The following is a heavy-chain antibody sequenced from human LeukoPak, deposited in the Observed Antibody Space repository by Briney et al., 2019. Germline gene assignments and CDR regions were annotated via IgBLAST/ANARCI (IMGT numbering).Heavy chain of an antibody. V-gene: IGHV3-74*01. CDR1: GFTFSSYW. CDR2: INNDGSSS. J-gene: IGHJ5*02. Sequence: GGSLRLSCAASGFTFSSYWMHWVRQAPGKGLVWVSRINNDGSSSNYADSVKGRFTISRDNAKNTLYLQMNSLRAEDTAVYYCARGTYGLRIDNWFDPWGQGTLVSVSS. D-gene: IGHD1-26*01. CDR3: ARGTYGLRIDNWFDP.